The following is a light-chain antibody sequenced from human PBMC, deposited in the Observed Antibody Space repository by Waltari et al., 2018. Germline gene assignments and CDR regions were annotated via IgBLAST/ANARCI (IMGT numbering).Light chain of an antibody. Sequence: EIVLTQSPGTLSLSPGERATLSCRASQSVSRTLAWYQQKPGQAPKLLIYGSSIRATGIPDRFTGIGSGTDFSLTISSLEPEDFAIYFCQHYVRLPATFGQGTKVEIK. CDR2: GSS. CDR1: QSVSRT. J-gene: IGKJ1*01. V-gene: IGKV3-20*01. CDR3: QHYVRLPAT.